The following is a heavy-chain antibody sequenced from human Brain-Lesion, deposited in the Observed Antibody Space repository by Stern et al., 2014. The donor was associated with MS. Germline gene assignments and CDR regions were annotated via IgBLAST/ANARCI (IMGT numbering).Heavy chain of an antibody. V-gene: IGHV1-24*01. CDR3: ATLSPGAGGNYYRHFDY. J-gene: IGHJ4*02. D-gene: IGHD1-26*01. CDR2: FDPEDGET. Sequence: VQLVESGAEVKKPGASVKVSCKASGYTLTGLSMHWVRQAPRKGLEWMGGFDPEDGETIYAQKFQGRVTMTEDTSTDTAYMELSSLRSEDTAVYYCATLSPGAGGNYYRHFDYWGQGTLVTVSS. CDR1: GYTLTGLS.